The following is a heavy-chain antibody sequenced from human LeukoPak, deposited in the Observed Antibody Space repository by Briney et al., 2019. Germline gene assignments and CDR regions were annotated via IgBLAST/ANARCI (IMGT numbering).Heavy chain of an antibody. V-gene: IGHV3-7*01. D-gene: IGHD1-26*01. CDR1: EFTFFTYS. Sequence: GGSLRLSCAASEFTFFTYSMSWVRQAPGKGLEWVANIKQDGSEKYYVDSVKGRFTISRDNAKNSLYLQMDSLRVEDTAEYYCARDPYSGNYGAYYYYYMDVWGKGTTVTVSS. J-gene: IGHJ6*03. CDR2: IKQDGSEK. CDR3: ARDPYSGNYGAYYYYYMDV.